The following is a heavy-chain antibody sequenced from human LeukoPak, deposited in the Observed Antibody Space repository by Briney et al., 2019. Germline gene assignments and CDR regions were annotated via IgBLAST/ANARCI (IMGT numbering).Heavy chain of an antibody. J-gene: IGHJ4*02. CDR2: ISSNGGST. Sequence: PGGSLRLSCSASGFTFSSYAMHWVRQAPGKGLEYVSAISSNGGSTYYADSVKGRFTISRDNSKNTLYLQMSSLRAEDTAVYYCVKDGSSGYSPPYYFDYWGQGTLVTVSS. CDR3: VKDGSSGYSPPYYFDY. V-gene: IGHV3-64D*09. CDR1: GFTFSSYA. D-gene: IGHD3-22*01.